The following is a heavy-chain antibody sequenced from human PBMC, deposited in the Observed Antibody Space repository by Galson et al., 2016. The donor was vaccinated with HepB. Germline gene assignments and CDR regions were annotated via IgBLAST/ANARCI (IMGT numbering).Heavy chain of an antibody. Sequence: VSSIXXXSSXXXYADXVKGRFTISRDNVKKSLYLQMNSLRPEDTAVYYCARVREQQLLDAFDIXGQGTMVTVSS. CDR3: ARVREQQLLDAFDI. J-gene: IGHJ3*02. V-gene: IGHV3-21*01. CDR2: IXXXSSXX. D-gene: IGHD6-13*01.